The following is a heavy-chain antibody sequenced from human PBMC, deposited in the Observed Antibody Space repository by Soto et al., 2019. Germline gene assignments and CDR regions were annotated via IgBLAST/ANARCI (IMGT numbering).Heavy chain of an antibody. CDR2: ISFDGSNK. Sequence: QVQLVESGGGVVQPGRSLRLSCAASGFTFRSYAMHWVRQAPGKGLEWVAFISFDGSNKYYADSVKGRFTISRDNSKNALYLQMNSLRAEDTAVYYCARDAVPSCFDYWGQGTLVTVSS. V-gene: IGHV3-30*01. CDR3: ARDAVPSCFDY. CDR1: GFTFRSYA. J-gene: IGHJ4*02.